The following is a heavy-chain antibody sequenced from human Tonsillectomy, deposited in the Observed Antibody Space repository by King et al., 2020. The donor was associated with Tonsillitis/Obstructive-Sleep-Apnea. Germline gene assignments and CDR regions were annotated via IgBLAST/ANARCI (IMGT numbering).Heavy chain of an antibody. D-gene: IGHD3-22*01. CDR1: GFSLSTSGVG. V-gene: IGHV2-5*02. CDR3: ARLYDSRGYDLALAFDM. J-gene: IGHJ3*02. CDR2: IYWDDDK. Sequence: TLKASGPTLVKPTQTLTLTCSFSGFSLSTSGVGVGWIRQPPGKALEWLALIYWDDDKRYSPSLKSRLTITKDTSKNQVVLTMTNMDPVDTATYFCARLYDSRGYDLALAFDMWGQGTRVTVSS.